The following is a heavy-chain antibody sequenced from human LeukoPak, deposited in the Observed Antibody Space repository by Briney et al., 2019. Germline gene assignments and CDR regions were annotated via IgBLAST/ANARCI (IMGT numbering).Heavy chain of an antibody. V-gene: IGHV3-7*01. J-gene: IGHJ4*02. D-gene: IGHD2-2*01. CDR2: IKQDGSKE. CDR1: GFSFSSYW. CDR3: ARDGGYCSSTSCYFYYFDY. Sequence: GGSLRLSCGASGFSFSSYWMSWVRQAPGKGLEWVANIKQDGSKEYYVDSVKGRFTISRDNAKNSLSLQMNSLRAEDTAVYYCARDGGYCSSTSCYFYYFDYWGQGTLVTVSS.